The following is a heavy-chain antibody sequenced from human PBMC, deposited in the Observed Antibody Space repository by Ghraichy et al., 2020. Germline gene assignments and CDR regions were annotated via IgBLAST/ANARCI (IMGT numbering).Heavy chain of an antibody. CDR1: GFTFSSYS. Sequence: GSLNISCAASGFTFSSYSMNWVRQAPGKGLEWVSSISSSSSYIYYADSVKGRFTISRDNAKNSLYLQMNSLRAEDTAVYYCATLGARYIVVVPAAIQGMDVWGQGTTVTVSS. D-gene: IGHD2-2*02. CDR3: ATLGARYIVVVPAAIQGMDV. CDR2: ISSSSSYI. V-gene: IGHV3-21*01. J-gene: IGHJ6*02.